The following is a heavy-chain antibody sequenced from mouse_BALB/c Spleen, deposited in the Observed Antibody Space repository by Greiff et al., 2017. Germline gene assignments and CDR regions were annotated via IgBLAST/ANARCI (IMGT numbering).Heavy chain of an antibody. CDR1: GFNIKDYY. J-gene: IGHJ3*01. D-gene: IGHD4-1*01. Sequence: VHVKQSGAELVRPWALVKLSCKASGFNIKDYYMHWVKQRPEQGLEWIGWIDPENGNTIYDPKFQGKASITADTSSNTAYLQLSSLTSEDTAVYYCARSGLTGSFAYWGQGTLVTVSA. V-gene: IGHV14-1*02. CDR2: IDPENGNT. CDR3: ARSGLTGSFAY.